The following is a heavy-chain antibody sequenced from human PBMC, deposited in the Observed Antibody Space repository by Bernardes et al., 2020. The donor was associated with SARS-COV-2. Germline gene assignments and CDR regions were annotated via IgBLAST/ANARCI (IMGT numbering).Heavy chain of an antibody. CDR1: GFTFSTYS. D-gene: IGHD5-12*01. CDR2: ISSSSTSK. Sequence: GGSLRLSCAASGFTFSTYSMDWVRQAPGKGLEWVSSISSSSTSKYYTDSVRGRFTISRDNAKNSLYLQMNSLRAEDTAVYYCARDFSGYNHFDYWGQGTPVTVSS. J-gene: IGHJ4*02. V-gene: IGHV3-21*01. CDR3: ARDFSGYNHFDY.